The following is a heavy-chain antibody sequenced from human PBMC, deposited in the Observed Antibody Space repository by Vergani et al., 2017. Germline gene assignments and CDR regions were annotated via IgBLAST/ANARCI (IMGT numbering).Heavy chain of an antibody. CDR1: GGTFSSYA. CDR2: IIPIFGTA. D-gene: IGHD5-24*01. V-gene: IGHV1-69*13. CDR3: ARAGDGYXHGGRYYYYYGMDV. Sequence: QVQLVQSGAEVKKPGSSVMVSCKASGGTFSSYAISWVRQAPGQGLEWMGRIIPIFGTANYAQKFQGRVTITADESTSTAYMELSSLRSEDTAVYYCARAGDGYXHGGRYYYYYGMDVWGQGTTVTVSS. J-gene: IGHJ6*02.